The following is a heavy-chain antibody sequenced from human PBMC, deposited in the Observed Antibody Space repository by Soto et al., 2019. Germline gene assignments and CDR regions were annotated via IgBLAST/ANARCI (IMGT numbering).Heavy chain of an antibody. D-gene: IGHD5-12*01. CDR1: GGTINSGDYF. CDR2: IFYTGST. J-gene: IGHJ4*02. Sequence: SETLSLTCSVSGGTINSGDYFWSWIRQPPGKGLEWMGSIFYTGSTYYSPSLKSRASMSMDTSKSLFSLRLRSLTAADTAVYFCARVKATLYRHYYFDYWGQGTPVTVSS. CDR3: ARVKATLYRHYYFDY. V-gene: IGHV4-30-4*01.